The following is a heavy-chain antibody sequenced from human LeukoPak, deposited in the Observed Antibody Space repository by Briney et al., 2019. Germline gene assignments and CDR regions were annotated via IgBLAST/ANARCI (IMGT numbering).Heavy chain of an antibody. CDR3: ARDLGFISWNYDRNWFDP. J-gene: IGHJ5*02. D-gene: IGHD1-7*01. Sequence: PGGSLRLSCAASGFTFSSYWMSWVRQAPGKGLEWVANIKQDGSEKYYVDSVKGRFTISRDNAKNTLYLQMNSLRAEDTAVYYCARDLGFISWNYDRNWFDPWGQGTLVTVSS. CDR1: GFTFSSYW. V-gene: IGHV3-7*01. CDR2: IKQDGSEK.